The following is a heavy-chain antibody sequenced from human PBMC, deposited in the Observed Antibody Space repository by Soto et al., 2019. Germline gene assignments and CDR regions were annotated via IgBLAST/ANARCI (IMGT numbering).Heavy chain of an antibody. CDR1: GYPFTGYY. D-gene: IGHD1-26*01. V-gene: IGHV1-2*02. Sequence: GASEKVSSKASGYPFTGYYMHWVRQAPGQGLEWMGWINLNSGGTNYAQKFQGRVTMTRDTSISTAYMELSRLRSDDTAVYYCARDQRPGWWELPYNWFDPWGQGTLVTFSS. CDR3: ARDQRPGWWELPYNWFDP. CDR2: INLNSGGT. J-gene: IGHJ5*02.